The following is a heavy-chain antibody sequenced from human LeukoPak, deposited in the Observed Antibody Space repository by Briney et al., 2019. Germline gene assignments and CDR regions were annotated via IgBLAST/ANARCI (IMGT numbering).Heavy chain of an antibody. Sequence: PSETLSLTCTVSGGSISNYYWSWLRQPPGKGLEWIGYIYYSGSTNYNPSLKSRVTISVDTSKNQFSLKLSSVTAADTAVYYCARAQNYDFWSGSPRYYYMDVWGKGTTVTVSS. V-gene: IGHV4-59*12. CDR1: GGSISNYY. J-gene: IGHJ6*03. D-gene: IGHD3-3*01. CDR2: IYYSGST. CDR3: ARAQNYDFWSGSPRYYYMDV.